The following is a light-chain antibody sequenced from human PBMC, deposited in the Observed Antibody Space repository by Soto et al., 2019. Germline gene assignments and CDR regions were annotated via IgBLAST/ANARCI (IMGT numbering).Light chain of an antibody. Sequence: DIQMTQSPSSLSASVGDRVAITYRASQHISIYLNWYQQRPGTAPKLLIFAASSLQSGVPSRFSGSGSGTDFTLTISRLEAEDSAVYYCQHYGSSPPYTFGQGTKLMIK. V-gene: IGKV1-39*01. J-gene: IGKJ2*01. CDR3: QHYGSSPPYT. CDR2: AAS. CDR1: QHISIY.